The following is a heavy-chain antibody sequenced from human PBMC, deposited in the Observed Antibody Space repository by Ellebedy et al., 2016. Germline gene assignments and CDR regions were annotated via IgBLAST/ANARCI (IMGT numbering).Heavy chain of an antibody. Sequence: ASVKVSCKASGYTFAIHWVRQAPGQRLEWMGRINTGNGDTKYSQKFQGRVTITTDTSASTAYMELRSLRSEDTAVYYCARDQTIYYYYGMDVWGQGTTVTVSS. J-gene: IGHJ6*02. D-gene: IGHD1-7*01. CDR3: ARDQTIYYYYGMDV. V-gene: IGHV1-3*04. CDR2: INTGNGDT. CDR1: GYTFA.